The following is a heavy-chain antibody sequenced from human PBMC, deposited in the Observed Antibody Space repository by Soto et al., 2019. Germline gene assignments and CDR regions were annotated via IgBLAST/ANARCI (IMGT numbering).Heavy chain of an antibody. CDR2: IYYSGST. J-gene: IGHJ4*02. CDR3: ATHLYGDYEVFGY. CDR1: GGSISSSSYY. D-gene: IGHD4-17*01. V-gene: IGHV4-39*01. Sequence: QLQLQESGPGLVKPSETLSLTCTVSGGSISSSSYYWGWIRQPPGKGLEWIGSIYYSGSTYYNPSLKSRVTISVDTSKNQFSLKLSSVTAADTAVYYCATHLYGDYEVFGYWGQGTLVTVSS.